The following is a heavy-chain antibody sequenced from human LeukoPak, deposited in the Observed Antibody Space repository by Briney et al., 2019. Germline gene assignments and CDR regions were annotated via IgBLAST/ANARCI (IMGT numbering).Heavy chain of an antibody. D-gene: IGHD3-16*01. Sequence: PSATLSLTCTVSGDSVTTYYWSWIRQPPGKGLEWIGYIYYTGSTNYNPSLKSRVTISVDTSKNQFSLKLSSVTAADTAVYYCARSGKSAYILDYWGQGTLVTVSS. J-gene: IGHJ4*02. CDR3: ARSGKSAYILDY. CDR2: IYYTGST. V-gene: IGHV4-59*02. CDR1: GDSVTTYY.